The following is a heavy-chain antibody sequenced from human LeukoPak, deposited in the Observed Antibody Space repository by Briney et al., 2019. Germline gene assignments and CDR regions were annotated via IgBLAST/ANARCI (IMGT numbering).Heavy chain of an antibody. J-gene: IGHJ4*02. V-gene: IGHV2-5*02. CDR3: VGINYYYDSSGYYPHFDY. CDR2: IYWDDDK. Sequence: SGPTLVKPTQTLTLTCTFSGFSLSTSGVGVGWIRQPPGNALEWLALIYWDDDKRYSPSLKSRLTITKDTSKNQVVLTMTNMDPVDTATYYCVGINYYYDSSGYYPHFDYWGQGTLVTVSS. D-gene: IGHD3-22*01. CDR1: GFSLSTSGVG.